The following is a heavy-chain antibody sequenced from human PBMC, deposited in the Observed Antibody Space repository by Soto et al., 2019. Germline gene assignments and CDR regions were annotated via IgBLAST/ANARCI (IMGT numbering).Heavy chain of an antibody. Sequence: SETLSLTCSVSGADINTYSWTWIRQPAGKGLEWVGRIYTSASINYNPSLRGRVTLSVDTSTNQVSLKLASVTAADTAVYYCARDREAGYNFYYGMDVWGQGTTVTVSS. J-gene: IGHJ6*02. CDR3: ARDREAGYNFYYGMDV. V-gene: IGHV4-4*07. CDR2: IYTSASI. CDR1: GADINTYS. D-gene: IGHD6-19*01.